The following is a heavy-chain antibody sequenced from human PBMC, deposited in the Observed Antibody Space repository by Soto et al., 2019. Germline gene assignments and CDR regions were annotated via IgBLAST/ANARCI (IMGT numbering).Heavy chain of an antibody. Sequence: SETLSLTCTVSGGSISSSSYYWGWIRQPPGKGLEWIGSIYYSGSTYYNPSLKSRVTISVDKSKNQFSLKLSSVTAADTAVYYCGLLWFGELLNPGNYYYYMDVWGKGTTGTVSS. J-gene: IGHJ6*03. CDR3: GLLWFGELLNPGNYYYYMDV. D-gene: IGHD3-10*01. V-gene: IGHV4-39*01. CDR1: GGSISSSSYY. CDR2: IYYSGST.